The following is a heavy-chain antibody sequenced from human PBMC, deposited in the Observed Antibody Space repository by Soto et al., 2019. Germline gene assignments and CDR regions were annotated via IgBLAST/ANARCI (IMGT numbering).Heavy chain of an antibody. J-gene: IGHJ3*02. V-gene: IGHV4-34*01. CDR3: ASQSITGTGAAADAFDI. Sequence: PSETLSLTCAVYGGSFSGYYWSWIRQPPGKGLEWVGEINHGGSTNYNPSLKSRVTISVDTSKNQFSLKLSSVTAADTAVYYCASQSITGTGAAADAFDIWGQGTMVTVSS. CDR1: GGSFSGYY. CDR2: INHGGST. D-gene: IGHD1-20*01.